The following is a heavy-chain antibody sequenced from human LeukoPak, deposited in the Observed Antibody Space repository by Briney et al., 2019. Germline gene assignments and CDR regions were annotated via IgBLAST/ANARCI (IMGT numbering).Heavy chain of an antibody. CDR1: GGSISSYY. Sequence: SETLSLTCTVSGGSISSYYWSWIRQPPGKGLEWIGYIYYSGSTNYNPSLKSRVTISVDTSKNQFSLKLSSVTAADTAVYYCARDKDGSGYDFDYWGQGTLVTVSS. J-gene: IGHJ4*02. D-gene: IGHD5-12*01. CDR3: ARDKDGSGYDFDY. V-gene: IGHV4-59*01. CDR2: IYYSGST.